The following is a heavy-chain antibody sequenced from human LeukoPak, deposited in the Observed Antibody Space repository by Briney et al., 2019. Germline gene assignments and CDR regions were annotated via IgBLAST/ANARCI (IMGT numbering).Heavy chain of an antibody. J-gene: IGHJ4*02. Sequence: SETLSLTCSVSGDSITGYYWGWIRQPPGKGLEWIGSIYYSGNTYYNASLKSQVSISIDTSKNQFSLRLTSVTAADTAVYYCARQTGSGLFILPGGQGTLVTVSS. CDR3: ARQTGSGLFILP. CDR2: IYYSGNT. D-gene: IGHD3/OR15-3a*01. CDR1: GDSITGYY. V-gene: IGHV4-39*01.